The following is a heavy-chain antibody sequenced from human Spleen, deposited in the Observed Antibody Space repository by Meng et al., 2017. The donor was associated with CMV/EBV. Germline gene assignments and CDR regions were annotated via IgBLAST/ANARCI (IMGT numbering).Heavy chain of an antibody. CDR1: GGSVNRKTYY. D-gene: IGHD4-11*01. J-gene: IGHJ4*02. V-gene: IGHV4-39*07. CDR3: VRGPYSNPFDY. CDR2: IFNNGSA. Sequence: QLQESGPGLVKPSETLSLTCTASGGSVNRKTYYWGWIRQPPGKSLEWIGTIFNNGSAFYNPSLQSRVSVSIDMSRNQLSLSLSSVTAADTAVYYCVRGPYSNPFDYWGQGTLVTVSS.